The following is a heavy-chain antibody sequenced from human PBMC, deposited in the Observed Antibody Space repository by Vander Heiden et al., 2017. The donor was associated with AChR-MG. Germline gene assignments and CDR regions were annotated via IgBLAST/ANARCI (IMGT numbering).Heavy chain of an antibody. Sequence: QITLKESGPTLVKPTETLTLTCTLSGFSLSTSGVGVGWILQPPGKALEWLALIYWDDDKSYSPSLKSRLTITKDTSKNQVVLTRTNMDPVDTATYYCAHDLSGSYYFDYWGQGTLVTVSS. V-gene: IGHV2-5*02. CDR2: IYWDDDK. D-gene: IGHD1-26*01. CDR3: AHDLSGSYYFDY. CDR1: GFSLSTSGVG. J-gene: IGHJ4*02.